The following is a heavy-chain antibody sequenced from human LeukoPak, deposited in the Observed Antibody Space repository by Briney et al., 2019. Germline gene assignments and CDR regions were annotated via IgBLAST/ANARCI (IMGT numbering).Heavy chain of an antibody. D-gene: IGHD5-24*01. CDR1: GGTFSSYA. CDR2: IIPIFGTA. J-gene: IGHJ4*02. V-gene: IGHV1-69*13. CDR3: ARNPDGYNFFRPEFDY. Sequence: SVKVSCKASGGTFSSYAISWVRQTPGQGLELMGGIIPIFGTANYAQKFQGRVTNTADESTSTAYMELSSLRSEDTAVYYCARNPDGYNFFRPEFDYWGQGTLVTVSS.